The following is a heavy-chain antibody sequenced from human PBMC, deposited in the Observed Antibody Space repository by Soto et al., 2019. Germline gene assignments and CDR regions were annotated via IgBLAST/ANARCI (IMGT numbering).Heavy chain of an antibody. V-gene: IGHV1-69*13. CDR1: GGTFSSYA. CDR2: IIPIFGTA. Sequence: GASVKVSCKASGGTFSSYAISWVRQAPGQGLEWMGGIIPIFGTANYAQKFQGRVTITADESTSTAYMELSSLRSEDTAVYYCARSRSGYQYYYYYYGMDVWGQGTTVTVSS. D-gene: IGHD6-13*01. J-gene: IGHJ6*02. CDR3: ARSRSGYQYYYYYYGMDV.